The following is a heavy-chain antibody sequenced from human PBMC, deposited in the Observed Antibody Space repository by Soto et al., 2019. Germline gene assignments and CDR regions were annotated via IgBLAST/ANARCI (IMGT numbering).Heavy chain of an antibody. CDR2: IYHSGTT. V-gene: IGHV4-30-2*01. Sequence: QLQLQESGSGLVKPSQTLSLTCAVAGGSISSGGYSWSWIRQPPGKGLEWIGNIYHSGTTYYNPSLKSRVTMSVDSSKNQYSLKLSSVTAADTAVYYCARVSSSGYYFEYWGQGTPVTVSS. CDR1: GGSISSGGYS. CDR3: ARVSSSGYYFEY. D-gene: IGHD3-9*01. J-gene: IGHJ4*02.